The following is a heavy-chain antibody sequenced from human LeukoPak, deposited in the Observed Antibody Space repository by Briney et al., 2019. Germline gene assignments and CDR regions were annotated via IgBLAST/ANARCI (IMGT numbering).Heavy chain of an antibody. CDR1: GGTFSSYA. CDR2: IIPILGIA. D-gene: IGHD2-2*01. Sequence: ASVKVSCKASGGTFSSYAISWVRQAPGQGLEWMGRIIPILGIANYAQKFQGRVTITADKSTSTVYMELNSLRSEDTAVYYCAREPQDIVVVPAGSFAVVSWGQGTLVSVSS. V-gene: IGHV1-69*04. J-gene: IGHJ4*02. CDR3: AREPQDIVVVPAGSFAVVS.